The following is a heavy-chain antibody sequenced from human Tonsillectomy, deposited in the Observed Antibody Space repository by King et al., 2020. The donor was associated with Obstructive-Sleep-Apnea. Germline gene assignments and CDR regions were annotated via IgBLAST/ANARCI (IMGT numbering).Heavy chain of an antibody. CDR3: ARMERLWFGESLFDYGLDV. J-gene: IGHJ6*02. CDR2: IDWDDDK. D-gene: IGHD3-10*01. CDR1: GFSLSTSGMC. V-gene: IGHV2-70*11. Sequence: TLKESGPALVKPTQTLTLTCAFSGFSLSTSGMCVNWIRQPPGKALEWLARIDWDDDKYYSTSLKTRLTISKDTSKNQVVLTMTNMDPVDTATYYCARMERLWFGESLFDYGLDVWGQGTTVTVSS.